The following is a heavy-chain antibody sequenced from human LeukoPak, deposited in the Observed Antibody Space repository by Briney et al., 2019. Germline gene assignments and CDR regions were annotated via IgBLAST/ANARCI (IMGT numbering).Heavy chain of an antibody. CDR2: MNPNSGKT. D-gene: IGHD3-22*01. CDR1: XYTFTSXD. V-gene: IGHV1-8*01. CDR3: ARGRSGYPDY. J-gene: IGHJ4*02. Sequence: VXVXCXXSXYTFTSXDINWVRQATGQGLEWMGWMNPNSGKTGYSQKFQGRVTMTRNTSISTAYMELSSLKSEDTAVYYCARGRSGYPDYWGQGTLVTVSS.